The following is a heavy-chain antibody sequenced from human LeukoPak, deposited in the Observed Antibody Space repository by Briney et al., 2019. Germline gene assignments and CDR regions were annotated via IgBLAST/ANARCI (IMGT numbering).Heavy chain of an antibody. CDR3: AKDSYYGSGGRGSSPPFDY. CDR1: GFTFSSYA. Sequence: PGGSLRLSCAASGFTFSSYAMSWVRQAPGKGLEWVSAISGSGGSTYYADSVKGRFTISRDNSKNTLYLQMNSLRAEDTAVYYCAKDSYYGSGGRGSSPPFDYWGQGTLVTVSS. V-gene: IGHV3-23*01. J-gene: IGHJ4*02. D-gene: IGHD3-10*01. CDR2: ISGSGGST.